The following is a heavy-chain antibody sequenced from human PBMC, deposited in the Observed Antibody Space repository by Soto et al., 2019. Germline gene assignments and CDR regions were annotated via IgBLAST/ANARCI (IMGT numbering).Heavy chain of an antibody. V-gene: IGHV3-30*03. Sequence: QVQLVESGGGVVQPGRSLRLSCATSGFMFSGYGMHWVRQAPGKGLEWVALISYDGSNKYYGDSVKGRFIISRDNSKNTLYLQMNSLRTEDTAIYYCARRESTMGYGMDVWGPGTTVTVS. CDR1: GFMFSGYG. D-gene: IGHD3-10*01. CDR3: ARRESTMGYGMDV. CDR2: ISYDGSNK. J-gene: IGHJ6*02.